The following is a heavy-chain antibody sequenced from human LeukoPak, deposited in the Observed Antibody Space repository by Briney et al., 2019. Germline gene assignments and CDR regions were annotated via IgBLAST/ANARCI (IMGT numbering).Heavy chain of an antibody. CDR1: TGSITNF. J-gene: IGHJ5*02. V-gene: IGHV4-59*08. CDR3: ARYYDAWTAYDLPRFDP. Sequence: PSETLSRKATVSTGSITNFWSWIRQTPRKGLEWSGFIGYTGTTSYNPSLKSRVTISADTSTNQFSLKLTSVAPADTAVYDCARYYDAWTAYDLPRFDPCCRGTRVLVS. CDR2: IGYTGTT. D-gene: IGHD3/OR15-3a*01.